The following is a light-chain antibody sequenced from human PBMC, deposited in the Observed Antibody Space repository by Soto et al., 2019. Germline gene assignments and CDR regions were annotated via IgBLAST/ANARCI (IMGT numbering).Light chain of an antibody. J-gene: IGKJ1*01. CDR2: KAS. V-gene: IGKV1-5*03. CDR3: QQYNSYWT. CDR1: QTIRSW. Sequence: DIQITQSPSTLSGSVGDRVTITCRASQTIRSWLAWYQQKPGKAPKLLIYKASTLKSGVPSRFSGSGSGTEFTLTISSLQPDDFATYYCQQYNSYWTFGQGTKVDI.